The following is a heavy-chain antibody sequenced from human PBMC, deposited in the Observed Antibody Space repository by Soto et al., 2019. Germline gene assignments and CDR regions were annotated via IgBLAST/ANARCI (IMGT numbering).Heavy chain of an antibody. CDR3: AREYYDFRSGYYSPFTNYYYGMDV. J-gene: IGHJ6*02. V-gene: IGHV3-30-3*01. Sequence: PGGSLRLSXAASGFTFSSYAMHWVRQAPGKGLEWVAVISYDGSNKYYADSVKGRFTISRDNSKNTLYLQMNSLRAEDTAVYYCAREYYDFRSGYYSPFTNYYYGMDVWGQGTTVTVSS. D-gene: IGHD3-3*01. CDR1: GFTFSSYA. CDR2: ISYDGSNK.